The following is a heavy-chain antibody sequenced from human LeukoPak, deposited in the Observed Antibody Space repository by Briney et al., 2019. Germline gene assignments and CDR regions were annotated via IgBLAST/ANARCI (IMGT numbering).Heavy chain of an antibody. CDR3: ARGYGRYFDY. D-gene: IGHD4-17*01. Sequence: SETLSLTCAVYGGSFSGYYWSWIRQPPGKGLGWIGEINHSGSTNYNPSLKSRVTISVGTSKNQFSLKLSSVTAADTAVYYCARGYGRYFDYWGQGTLVTVSS. CDR2: INHSGST. J-gene: IGHJ4*02. CDR1: GGSFSGYY. V-gene: IGHV4-34*01.